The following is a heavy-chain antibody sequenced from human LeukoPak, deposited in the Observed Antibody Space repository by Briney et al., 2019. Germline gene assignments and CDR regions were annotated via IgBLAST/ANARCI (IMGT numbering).Heavy chain of an antibody. CDR2: INPNNGGT. Sequence: ASVKVSCKSSGYTFVGYYMHWVRQAPGQGLDWMGWINPNNGGTKYAQKSQGRVTMTRDTSISTVYMELSSLRPDDTAVYYCARVEGYCSAGSCGNWFDPWGQGTLVTVSS. V-gene: IGHV1-2*02. J-gene: IGHJ5*02. CDR1: GYTFVGYY. D-gene: IGHD2-15*01. CDR3: ARVEGYCSAGSCGNWFDP.